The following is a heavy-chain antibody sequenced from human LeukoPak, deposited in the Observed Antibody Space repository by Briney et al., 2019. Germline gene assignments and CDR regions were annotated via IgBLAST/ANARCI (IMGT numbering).Heavy chain of an antibody. V-gene: IGHV4-59*11. J-gene: IGHJ4*02. Sequence: SETLSLTCTVYGGPITSHHESWIRQPPGKGLEWIGYSYYSGSTNYNLSLKSRVTMSVDTSKNQLSLKLSTVTAADTAMYYCARDGGDPYSAADYWGQGTLVTVSS. CDR1: GGPITSHH. CDR2: SYYSGST. D-gene: IGHD2-21*01. CDR3: ARDGGDPYSAADY.